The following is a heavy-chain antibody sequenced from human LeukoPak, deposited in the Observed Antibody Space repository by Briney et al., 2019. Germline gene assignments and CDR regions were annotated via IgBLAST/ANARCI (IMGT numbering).Heavy chain of an antibody. J-gene: IGHJ4*02. CDR2: INTYNGNT. D-gene: IGHD6-19*01. CDR3: ARNSHGYGSGWQQFNFDY. CDR1: GYTFTNYG. V-gene: IGHV1-18*01. Sequence: ASVKVSCKASGYTFTNYGITWVRQAPGQGLEWMGWINTYNGNTNYAQRLQDRVTMSTDTSTSTAYMELRGLRSDDTAIYYRARNSHGYGSGWQQFNFDYWGQGTLVTVS.